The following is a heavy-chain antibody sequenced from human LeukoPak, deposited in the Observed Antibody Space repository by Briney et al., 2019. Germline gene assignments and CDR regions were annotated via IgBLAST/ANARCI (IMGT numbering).Heavy chain of an antibody. D-gene: IGHD3-10*01. CDR3: TRDTDFGSPTNYFYH. Sequence: PGGSLRLSCAASRYTFDVSAMHWVRQAPGKGLEWVSLISWEGHTTYYADSVRGRFTISRDNSKNSLFLEMKSLTTDDTAFYYCTRDTDFGSPTNYFYHWGQGTLVSVSS. CDR2: ISWEGHTT. V-gene: IGHV3-43*01. J-gene: IGHJ4*02. CDR1: RYTFDVSA.